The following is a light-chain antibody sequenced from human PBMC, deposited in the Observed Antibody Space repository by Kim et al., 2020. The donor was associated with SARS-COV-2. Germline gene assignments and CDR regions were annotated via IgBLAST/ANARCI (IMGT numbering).Light chain of an antibody. V-gene: IGKV1-5*03. CDR3: QQYNSFPWT. Sequence: DIQMTQSPSTLSASVGDRVTISCRASQTINTWLAWYQQRLGKAPKLLIYKASTLESDFPSRFSGSGSGTDFTLTIDSLQPDDFATYYCQQYNSFPWTFGPGTKVDIK. CDR1: QTINTW. CDR2: KAS. J-gene: IGKJ1*01.